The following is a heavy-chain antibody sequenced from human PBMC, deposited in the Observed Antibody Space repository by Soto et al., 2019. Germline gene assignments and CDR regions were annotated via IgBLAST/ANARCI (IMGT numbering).Heavy chain of an antibody. CDR3: ARQASGYYYGWFDP. CDR1: GGSILDSTYY. V-gene: IGHV4-39*01. Sequence: QLLLQESGPGLVKPSETLSLTCTVSGGSILDSTYYWAWIRQSPGKGLEWIGTIFYSGGTFYTPSLTTRVPMSVDTSNNQFSLKLSSVTAADTAVYYCARQASGYYYGWFDPWGQGTLVTVSS. J-gene: IGHJ5*02. CDR2: IFYSGGT. D-gene: IGHD3-22*01.